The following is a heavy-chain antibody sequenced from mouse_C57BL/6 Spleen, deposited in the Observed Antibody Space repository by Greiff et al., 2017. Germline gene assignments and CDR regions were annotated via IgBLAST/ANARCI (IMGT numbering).Heavy chain of an antibody. V-gene: IGHV1-61*01. CDR3: ARSLYYYGTDWYFDV. CDR2: IYPSDSET. CDR1: GYTFSSYW. D-gene: IGHD1-1*01. Sequence: VQLQQPGAELVRPGSSVKLSCKASGYTFSSYWMDWVKQRPGQGLEWIGNIYPSDSETHYNQKFKDKATLTVDKSSSTAYMQLSSLTSEDSAVYYCARSLYYYGTDWYFDVWGTGTTVTVSS. J-gene: IGHJ1*03.